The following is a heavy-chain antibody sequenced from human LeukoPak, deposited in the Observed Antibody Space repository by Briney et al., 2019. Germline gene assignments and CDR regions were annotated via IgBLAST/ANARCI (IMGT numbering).Heavy chain of an antibody. J-gene: IGHJ4*02. V-gene: IGHV4-59*01. D-gene: IGHD3-10*01. Sequence: PSETLSLTCTVSGGSISSYYWSWIRQPPGKGLEWIGYIYYSGSTNYNPSLKSRVTISVGTSKNQFSLKLSSVTAADTAVYYCARSPYYGFGELFYYFDYWGQGTLVTVSS. CDR1: GGSISSYY. CDR3: ARSPYYGFGELFYYFDY. CDR2: IYYSGST.